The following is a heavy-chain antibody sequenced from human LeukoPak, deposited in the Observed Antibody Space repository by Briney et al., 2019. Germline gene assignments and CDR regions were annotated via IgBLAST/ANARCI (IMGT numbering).Heavy chain of an antibody. CDR1: GGSISSSSYY. CDR2: IYYSGST. CDR3: TRHGRRDYLWGIYRLGWFDP. D-gene: IGHD3-16*02. Sequence: SSETLSLTCTVSGGSISSSSYYWGWIRQSPGKGLEWIGSIYYSGSTYDNPSLKSRLTISVDTSKNQFSLKLSSVTAADTAVYYCTRHGRRDYLWGIYRLGWFDPWGQGTLVTVSS. J-gene: IGHJ5*02. V-gene: IGHV4-39*01.